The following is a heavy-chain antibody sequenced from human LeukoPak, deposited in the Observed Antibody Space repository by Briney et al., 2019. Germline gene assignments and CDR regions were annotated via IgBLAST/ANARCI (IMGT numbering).Heavy chain of an antibody. CDR2: IKQDESEK. D-gene: IGHD3-16*01. V-gene: IGHV3-7*01. CDR3: ARGRYVWVEKTTGYYYYMDV. CDR1: GFTFSSYW. J-gene: IGHJ6*03. Sequence: PGGSLRLSCAASGFTFSSYWMHWVRQAPGKGLEWVANIKQDESEKYYVDSVKGRFTISRDNAKNSLYLQMNSLRAEDTAVYYCARGRYVWVEKTTGYYYYMDVWGKGTTVTVSS.